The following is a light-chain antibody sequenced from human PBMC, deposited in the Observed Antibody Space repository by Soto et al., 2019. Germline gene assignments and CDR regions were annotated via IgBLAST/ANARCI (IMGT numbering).Light chain of an antibody. CDR2: ATS. V-gene: IGKV1-39*01. CDR1: QNVRRY. CDR3: QQSYSIPLT. J-gene: IGKJ3*01. Sequence: DIQLTQSPPSLSASVGDRVTITCRASQNVRRYLNWYKQKLGTAPELLIYATSNLQSGVPSRFSGSGSGTDFTLTISSLQPEDFATYYCQQSYSIPLTFGPGTKVDV.